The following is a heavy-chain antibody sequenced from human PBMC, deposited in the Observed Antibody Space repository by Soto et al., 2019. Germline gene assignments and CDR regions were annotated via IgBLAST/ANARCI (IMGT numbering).Heavy chain of an antibody. V-gene: IGHV1-69*13. Sequence: SVKVSCKASGGTFSSYAISWVRQAPGQGLEWMGGIIPIFGTANYAQKFQGRVTITADESTSTAYMELSSLRSEDTAVYYCARDRYCSIISCYSGYNWFDPWGQGPLVTVFS. CDR1: GGTFSSYA. CDR2: IIPIFGTA. D-gene: IGHD2-2*02. CDR3: ARDRYCSIISCYSGYNWFDP. J-gene: IGHJ5*02.